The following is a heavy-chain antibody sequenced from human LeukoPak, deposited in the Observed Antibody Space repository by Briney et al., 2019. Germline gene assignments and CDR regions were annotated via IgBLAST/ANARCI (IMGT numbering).Heavy chain of an antibody. D-gene: IGHD6-13*01. CDR1: GFIFDDFS. V-gene: IGHV3-9*01. J-gene: IGHJ4*02. CDR3: TKATTRRVPAARIDS. CDR2: IIWHGRNT. Sequence: PARSLRLSCAASGFIFDDFSMFWVRQAPAKGLAWVSSIIWHGRNTAYANYVSGRFTRARNNANTSLYLQMNSLRPEDTAFYYCTKATTRRVPAARIDSWGQGTLVTVSS.